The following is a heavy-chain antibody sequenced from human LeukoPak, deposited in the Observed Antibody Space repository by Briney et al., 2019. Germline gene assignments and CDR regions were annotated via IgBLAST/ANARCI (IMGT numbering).Heavy chain of an antibody. CDR3: ARGRYRSRGYSGYDPRKAPNNWFDP. CDR2: INHSGST. Sequence: PSETLSLTCAVYGGSFSGYYRSWIRQPPGKGLEWIGEINHSGSTNYNPSLKSRVTISVDTSKNQFSLKLSSVTAADTAVYYCARGRYRSRGYSGYDPRKAPNNWFDPWGQGTLVTVSS. J-gene: IGHJ5*02. CDR1: GGSFSGYY. V-gene: IGHV4-34*01. D-gene: IGHD5-12*01.